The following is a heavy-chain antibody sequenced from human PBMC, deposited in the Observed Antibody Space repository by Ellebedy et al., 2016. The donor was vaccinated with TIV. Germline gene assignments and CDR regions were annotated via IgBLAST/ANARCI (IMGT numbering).Heavy chain of an antibody. CDR3: ARARDGYTYDAFDI. D-gene: IGHD5-24*01. CDR2: IYPGDSHT. V-gene: IGHV5-51*01. J-gene: IGHJ3*02. CDR1: GYNFTNYW. Sequence: GESLKISCKASGYNFTNYWIGWVRQMPGKGLEWMGIIYPGDSHTTYCPSFRGQVIISADKSVNTAFLHWSSLQASDTAVYYCARARDGYTYDAFDIWGQGTMVSVSS.